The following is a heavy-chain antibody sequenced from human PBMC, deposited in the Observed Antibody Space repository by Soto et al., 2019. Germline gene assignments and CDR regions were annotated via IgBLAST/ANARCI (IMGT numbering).Heavy chain of an antibody. V-gene: IGHV1-69*12. CDR3: ASHYDSSGYYYRGLDY. CDR1: GGTFSSYA. CDR2: IIPIFGTA. Sequence: QVQLVQSGAEVKKPGSSVKVSCKASGGTFSSYAISWVRQAPGQGLEWMGGIIPIFGTADYAQKFQGRVTITADESTSTGNMELSSLRSEDKAVYYGASHYDSSGYYYRGLDYWGQGTLVTVSS. J-gene: IGHJ4*02. D-gene: IGHD3-22*01.